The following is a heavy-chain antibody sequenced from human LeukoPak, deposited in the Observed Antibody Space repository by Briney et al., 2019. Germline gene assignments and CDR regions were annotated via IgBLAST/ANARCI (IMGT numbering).Heavy chain of an antibody. CDR3: ARRKSGYDLDAFDI. CDR2: IDPSDSYT. CDR1: GYSFTSYW. D-gene: IGHD5-12*01. V-gene: IGHV5-10-1*01. J-gene: IGHJ3*02. Sequence: GESLKISCKGSGYSFTSYWINWVRQMPGKGLEWMGRIDPSDSYTNYSPSFQGHVTISADKSISTAYLQWSSLKASDTAMYYCARRKSGYDLDAFDIWGQGTMVTVSS.